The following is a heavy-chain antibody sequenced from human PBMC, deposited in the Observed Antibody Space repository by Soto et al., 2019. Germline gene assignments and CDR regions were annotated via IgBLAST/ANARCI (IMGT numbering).Heavy chain of an antibody. CDR2: IRSKAYGGTT. V-gene: IGHV3-49*03. J-gene: IGHJ4*02. CDR1: GLTFGDYA. CDR3: TRDLRPPPRYYGSVSNLFEFDY. D-gene: IGHD3-10*01. Sequence: PGGALRLSCTASGLTFGDYAMSWFRQAPGKGLEWVGFIRSKAYGGTTEYAASVKGRFTISRDDSKSIAYLQMNSLKTEDTAVYYCTRDLRPPPRYYGSVSNLFEFDYWGQGTLVIVSS.